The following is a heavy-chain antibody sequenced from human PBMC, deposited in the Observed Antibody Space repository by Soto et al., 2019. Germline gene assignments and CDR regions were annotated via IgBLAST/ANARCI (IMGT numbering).Heavy chain of an antibody. J-gene: IGHJ4*02. D-gene: IGHD2-21*02. CDR1: GFSFSSYG. Sequence: GGSLRLSCAASGFSFSSYGMHWFRQAPGKGLEWVAVIWYDGSNKYYEDSVKGRFTISRDNSRNTLYLQMNSLRADDTAVYYCVREYCGGDCYFDYWGQGTQVTVSS. CDR2: IWYDGSNK. CDR3: VREYCGGDCYFDY. V-gene: IGHV3-33*01.